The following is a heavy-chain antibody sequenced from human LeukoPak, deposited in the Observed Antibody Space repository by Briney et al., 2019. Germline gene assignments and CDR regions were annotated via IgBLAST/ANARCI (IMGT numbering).Heavy chain of an antibody. Sequence: GGSLRLSCAASGFTFSSYGMNWVRQAPGKGLEWVGRIKSKTDGGTTDYAAPVKGRFTISRDDSKNTLYLQMNSLKTEDTAVYYCTTVVVVAATNYGMDVWGQGTTVTVSS. V-gene: IGHV3-15*07. D-gene: IGHD2-15*01. CDR1: GFTFSSYG. CDR3: TTVVVVAATNYGMDV. CDR2: IKSKTDGGTT. J-gene: IGHJ6*02.